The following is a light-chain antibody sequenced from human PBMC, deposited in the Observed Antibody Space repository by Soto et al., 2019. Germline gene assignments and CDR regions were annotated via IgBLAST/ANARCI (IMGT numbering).Light chain of an antibody. Sequence: DIQMTQSPPSLSASVGDRVTISCRASQGISNYVAWYQQKPGKVPKLLIDAASTLQSGVPSRFSGSGSATDFTLNSRSLQPEDVATYYSHKYNSVPTFGGGTKVEIK. CDR3: HKYNSVPT. CDR2: AAS. CDR1: QGISNY. V-gene: IGKV1-27*01. J-gene: IGKJ4*01.